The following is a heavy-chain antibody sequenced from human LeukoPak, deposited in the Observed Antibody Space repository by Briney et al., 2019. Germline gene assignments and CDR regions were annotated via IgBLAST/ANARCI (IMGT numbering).Heavy chain of an antibody. CDR2: INPNSGGT. V-gene: IGHV1-2*02. CDR1: GYTFTGYY. CDR3: ARDVYGDSKYYYYYGMDV. J-gene: IGHJ6*02. Sequence: ASVKVSCKASGYTFTGYYMHWVRQAPGQGLEWMGWINPNSGGTNYAQKFQGRVTMTRDTSISTAYMELSRLRSDDTAVYYCARDVYGDSKYYYYYGMDVWGQGTTVTVSS. D-gene: IGHD4-17*01.